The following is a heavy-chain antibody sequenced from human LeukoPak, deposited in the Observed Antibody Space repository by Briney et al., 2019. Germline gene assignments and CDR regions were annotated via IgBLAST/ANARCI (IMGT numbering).Heavy chain of an antibody. D-gene: IGHD3-16*02. V-gene: IGHV1-18*01. J-gene: IGHJ4*02. CDR2: ISAYNGNT. CDR1: GYTFTSYG. CDR3: ARGRMFGGVIVIPEFDY. Sequence: EASVKVSCKASGYTFTSYGISWVRQAPGQGLEWMGWISAYNGNTNYAQKLQGRVTMTTDTSTSTAYMELRSLRSDDTAVYYCARGRMFGGVIVIPEFDYWGQGTLVTVSS.